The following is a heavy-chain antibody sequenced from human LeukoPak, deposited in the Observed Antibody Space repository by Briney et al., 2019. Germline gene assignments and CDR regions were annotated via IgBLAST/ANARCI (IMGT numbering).Heavy chain of an antibody. Sequence: GASVKVSCKASGYTFTSYAVNWVRQAPGQGLEWMGWINTNTGNPTYAQGFTGRFVFSLDTSVSTAYLQISSLKAEDTAVYYCAREILIYGDLDAFDIWGQGTMVTVSS. J-gene: IGHJ3*02. D-gene: IGHD4-17*01. V-gene: IGHV7-4-1*02. CDR3: AREILIYGDLDAFDI. CDR2: INTNTGNP. CDR1: GYTFTSYA.